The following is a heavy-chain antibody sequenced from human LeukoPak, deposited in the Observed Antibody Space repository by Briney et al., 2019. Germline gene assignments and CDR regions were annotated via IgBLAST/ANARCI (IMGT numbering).Heavy chain of an antibody. D-gene: IGHD3-22*01. CDR2: ISAYNGNT. Sequence: ASVKVSCKASGYTFTSYGISWVRQAPGQGLEWMGWISAYNGNTNYAQKFQGRVTMTRDTSISTAYMELSRLRSDDTAVYYCARDNYYYDSSGNFDYWGQGTLVTVSS. V-gene: IGHV1-18*01. CDR1: GYTFTSYG. J-gene: IGHJ4*02. CDR3: ARDNYYYDSSGNFDY.